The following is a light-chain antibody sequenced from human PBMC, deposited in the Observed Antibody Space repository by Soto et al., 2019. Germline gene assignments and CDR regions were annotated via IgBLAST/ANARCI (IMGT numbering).Light chain of an antibody. V-gene: IGKV3-11*01. J-gene: IGKJ1*01. CDR1: QSVSSY. CDR2: DAS. CDR3: QQRE. Sequence: ILLTQSPATLSLSPGERATLSCRASQSVSSYLAWYQQKPGQAPRLLIYDASNRATGIPARFSGSGSGTDFTLTISSLEPEDFAVYYCQQREFGQGTKVDIK.